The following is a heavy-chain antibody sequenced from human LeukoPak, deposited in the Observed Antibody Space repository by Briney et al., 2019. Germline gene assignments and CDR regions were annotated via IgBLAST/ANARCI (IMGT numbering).Heavy chain of an antibody. CDR3: AKAPVTSCRGAYCYPFDS. J-gene: IGHJ4*02. CDR2: IKQDGDEK. V-gene: IGHV3-7*03. Sequence: PGGSLRLSCAASGFTLSSYWMSWVRQAPGKGLEWVANIKQDGDEKSYLDSVKGRFTISRDNGKNSLYLQMNSLRAEDAAVYFCAKAPVTSCRGAYCYPFDSWGQGTLVTVSS. D-gene: IGHD2-21*01. CDR1: GFTLSSYW.